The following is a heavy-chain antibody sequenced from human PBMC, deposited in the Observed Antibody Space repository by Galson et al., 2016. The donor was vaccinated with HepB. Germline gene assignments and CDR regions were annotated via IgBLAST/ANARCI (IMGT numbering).Heavy chain of an antibody. Sequence: SLRLSCAASGFTFSNYAMHWVRQAPGKGLEWVAVISYDGSKKYYADSVKGRFTISRDNSKSTLYVQLNSLRAEDTAVYYCARDGYYYGSGRTVRYSHYGADVWGQGTTVTVSS. V-gene: IGHV3-30*04. J-gene: IGHJ6*02. CDR2: ISYDGSKK. CDR1: GFTFSNYA. CDR3: ARDGYYYGSGRTVRYSHYGADV. D-gene: IGHD3-10*01.